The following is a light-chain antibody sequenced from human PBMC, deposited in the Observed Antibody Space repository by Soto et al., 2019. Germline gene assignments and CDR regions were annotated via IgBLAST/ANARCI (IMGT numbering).Light chain of an antibody. J-gene: IGLJ2*01. CDR3: AAWDHSLNGPVV. Sequence: QSVLTQPPSASGTPGQRVTISCSGSSSNIGSNTVNWYQQLPGTAPKLLIYSNNQRPSGVPDRFSGSKSGTSASLAISGLQSEDEADYYCAAWDHSLNGPVVLGGGTKLTVL. V-gene: IGLV1-44*01. CDR1: SSNIGSNT. CDR2: SNN.